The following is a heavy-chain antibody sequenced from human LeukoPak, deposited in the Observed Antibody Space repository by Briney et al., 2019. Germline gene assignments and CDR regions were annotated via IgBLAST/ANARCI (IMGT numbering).Heavy chain of an antibody. V-gene: IGHV3-21*01. CDR1: GFTVSSNY. D-gene: IGHD3-16*01. CDR2: ITSSSSYI. J-gene: IGHJ4*02. CDR3: ARGGGPLAGTVFDY. Sequence: GGSLRLSCAASGFTVSSNYMSWVRQAPGKGLEWVSSITSSSSYIYYADSVKGRFTISRDNAKNSLYLQMNSLRAEDTAVYYCARGGGPLAGTVFDYWGQGTLVTVSS.